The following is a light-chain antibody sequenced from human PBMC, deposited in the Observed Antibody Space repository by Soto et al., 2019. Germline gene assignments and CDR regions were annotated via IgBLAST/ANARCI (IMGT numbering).Light chain of an antibody. CDR3: SSYTSTSTLV. J-gene: IGLJ2*01. V-gene: IGLV2-14*01. CDR1: SSDVGGYNY. Sequence: QSALTQPASVSGSPGQSITISCTGTSSDVGGYNYVSWYQQHPGKAPKLMIYEVSNRPSGVSNRFSGSKSGSTASLTISGLQAEDEADYYFSSYTSTSTLVFGGGTKVTVL. CDR2: EVS.